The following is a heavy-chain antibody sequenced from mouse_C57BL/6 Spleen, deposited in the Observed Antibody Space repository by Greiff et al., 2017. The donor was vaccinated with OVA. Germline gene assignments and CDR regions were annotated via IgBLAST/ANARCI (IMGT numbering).Heavy chain of an antibody. J-gene: IGHJ1*03. Sequence: QVQLKQSGAELARPGASVKLSCKASGYTFTSYGLSWVKQRTGQGLEWIGEIYPRSGNTYYNEKFKGKATLTADKSSSTAYMELRSLTSEDSAVYFCARGDTTVVDWYFDVWGTGTTGTVSS. CDR1: GYTFTSYG. CDR2: IYPRSGNT. D-gene: IGHD1-1*01. V-gene: IGHV1-81*01. CDR3: ARGDTTVVDWYFDV.